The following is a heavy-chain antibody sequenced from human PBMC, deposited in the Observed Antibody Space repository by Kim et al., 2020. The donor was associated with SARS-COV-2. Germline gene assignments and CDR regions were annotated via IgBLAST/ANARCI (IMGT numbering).Heavy chain of an antibody. CDR1: GYTFTTSW. J-gene: IGHJ4*02. CDR2: IYRADSDA. CDR3: ARSGNYQSLNYFDY. V-gene: IGHV5-51*01. D-gene: IGHD3-16*02. Sequence: GESLKISCKGSGYTFTTSWIGWVRQMPGKGLEWLGIIYRADSDARYSPSFQGQVTLSADKSISTAYLQWSSLKASDTAMYYCARSGNYQSLNYFDYWGQG.